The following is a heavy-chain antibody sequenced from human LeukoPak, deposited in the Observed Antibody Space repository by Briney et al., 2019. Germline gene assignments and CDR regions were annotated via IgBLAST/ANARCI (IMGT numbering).Heavy chain of an antibody. Sequence: SETLSLTCSISGGSIGNSSYYWGWIRQSPGKGLEWIGNIYYSGRTFYNPYLRSRFTISLDTPKNHFSLKLNSVTAADTAVYYCATDLMSRDAFDIWGQGTVVTVSP. CDR2: IYYSGRT. V-gene: IGHV4-39*02. CDR3: ATDLMSRDAFDI. CDR1: GGSIGNSSYY. J-gene: IGHJ3*02.